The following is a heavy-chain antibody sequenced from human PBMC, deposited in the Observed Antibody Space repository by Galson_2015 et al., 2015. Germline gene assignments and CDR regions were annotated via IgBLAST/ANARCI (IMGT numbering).Heavy chain of an antibody. CDR2: INPNSGGT. D-gene: IGHD4-11*01. V-gene: IGHV1-2*06. CDR3: ASGPVTTPNYYYYYMDV. Sequence: SVKVSCKASGYTFTGYYMHWVRRAPGQGLEWMGRINPNSGGTNYAQKFQGRVTMTRDTSISTAYMELSRLRSDDTAVYYCASGPVTTPNYYYYYMDVWGKGTTVTVSS. CDR1: GYTFTGYY. J-gene: IGHJ6*03.